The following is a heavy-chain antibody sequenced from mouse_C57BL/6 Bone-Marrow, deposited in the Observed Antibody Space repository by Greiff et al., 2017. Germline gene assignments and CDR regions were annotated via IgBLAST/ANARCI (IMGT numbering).Heavy chain of an antibody. CDR2: IYPRSGNT. CDR1: GYTFTSYG. Sequence: QVQLQQSGAELARPGASVKLSCKASGYTFTSYGISWVKQRTGQGLEWIGEIYPRSGNTSYNEKFKGKATLTADKSSSTAYMELRSLTSEDSAVYFCARQRLRKRGYAMDYWGQGTSVTVSS. J-gene: IGHJ4*01. D-gene: IGHD1-1*01. CDR3: ARQRLRKRGYAMDY. V-gene: IGHV1-81*01.